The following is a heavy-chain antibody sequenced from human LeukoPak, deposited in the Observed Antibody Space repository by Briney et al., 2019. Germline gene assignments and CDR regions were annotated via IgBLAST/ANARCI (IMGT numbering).Heavy chain of an antibody. CDR1: GITLSNYG. D-gene: IGHD3-22*01. CDR2: ISGSGGRT. V-gene: IGHV3-23*01. Sequence: GGSLRLSCAVSGITLSNYGMSWVRQAPGRGLEWVAGISGSGGRTNYADSVKGRFTISRDNPKNTLYLQMNSLRAEDTAVYFCAKRGVVIRVILVGFHKEANYFDSWGQGTLVTVSS. CDR3: AKRGVVIRVILVGFHKEANYFDS. J-gene: IGHJ4*02.